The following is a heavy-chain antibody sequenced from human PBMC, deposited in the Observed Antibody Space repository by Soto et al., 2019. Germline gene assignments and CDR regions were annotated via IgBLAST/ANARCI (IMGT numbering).Heavy chain of an antibody. Sequence: QVQLQESGPGLVKPSQTLSLTCTVSGGSISSGDYYWSWIRQPPGKGLEWIGYIYYSGSTYYNPSLKSRVTISVHTSKNQFSLKLSSVTAADTAVYYCARDGPQGDHDYGDYAFDYWGQGTLVTVSS. J-gene: IGHJ4*02. CDR1: GGSISSGDYY. CDR2: IYYSGST. V-gene: IGHV4-30-4*01. CDR3: ARDGPQGDHDYGDYAFDY. D-gene: IGHD4-17*01.